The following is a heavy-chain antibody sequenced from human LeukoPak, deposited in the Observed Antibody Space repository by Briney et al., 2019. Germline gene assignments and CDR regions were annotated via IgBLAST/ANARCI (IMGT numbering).Heavy chain of an antibody. Sequence: PGGSLRLSCAASGFTFSSYAMHWVRQAPGKGLEWVAVISYDGSNKYYADSVKGRFTISRDNTKNTLYLQMSSLRAEDTAVYYCVKNQYSSSSFDYWGQGTLVTVSS. D-gene: IGHD6-13*01. CDR1: GFTFSSYA. CDR3: VKNQYSSSSFDY. J-gene: IGHJ4*02. CDR2: ISYDGSNK. V-gene: IGHV3-30-3*02.